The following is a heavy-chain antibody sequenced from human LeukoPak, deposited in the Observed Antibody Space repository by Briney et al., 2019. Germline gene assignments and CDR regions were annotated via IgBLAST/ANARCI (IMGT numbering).Heavy chain of an antibody. CDR3: ARDHSEWLPWLDY. J-gene: IGHJ4*02. V-gene: IGHV3-21*01. D-gene: IGHD3-3*01. CDR2: ISSSSSYI. CDR1: GFTFSSYG. Sequence: GGSLRLSCAASGFTFSSYGMNWVRQAPGKGLEGVSSISSSSSYIYYADSVKGRFTISRDNAKNSLYLQMNSLRAEDTAVYYCARDHSEWLPWLDYWGQGTLVTVSS.